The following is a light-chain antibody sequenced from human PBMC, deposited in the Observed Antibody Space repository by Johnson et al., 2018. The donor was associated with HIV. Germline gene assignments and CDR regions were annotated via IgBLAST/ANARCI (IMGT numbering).Light chain of an antibody. V-gene: IGLV1-51*02. CDR2: ENN. CDR1: TSNIGNKY. Sequence: QAVLTQPPSVSAAPGQKVTISCSGSTSNIGNKYVSWYQHLPGTAPKLLIYENNKRPSGIPDLFSGSKSGTTATLVIAGLQTGDEAEYYCGTWDSGLSVLYVFETGTKVTVL. J-gene: IGLJ1*01. CDR3: GTWDSGLSVLYV.